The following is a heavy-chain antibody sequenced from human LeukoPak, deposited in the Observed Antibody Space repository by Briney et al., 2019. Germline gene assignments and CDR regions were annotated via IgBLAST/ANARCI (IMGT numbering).Heavy chain of an antibody. Sequence: GGSLRLSCVASGFTYDDYAMYWVRQAPGKGLEGVSDKSWNSGSIGYADSVKGRFTISRDNAKNSLYVKMNRLRAEDMVFYYCAKGNDYSVTTGDFDIWGQGTMVTVSS. CDR1: GFTYDDYA. CDR2: KSWNSGSI. J-gene: IGHJ3*02. D-gene: IGHD4-11*01. CDR3: AKGNDYSVTTGDFDI. V-gene: IGHV3-9*03.